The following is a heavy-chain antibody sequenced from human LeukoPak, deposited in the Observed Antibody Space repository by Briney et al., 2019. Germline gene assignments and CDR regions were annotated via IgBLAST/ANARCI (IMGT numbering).Heavy chain of an antibody. CDR1: GFTFDDYA. D-gene: IGHD3-22*01. CDR3: AKDIRHYDSSGCDY. Sequence: QPGRSLRLSCAASGFTFDDYAMHWVRQAPGKGLEWVSGISWNSGGIGYADSVKGRFTISRDNAKNSLYLQMNSLRAEDMALYYCAKDIRHYDSSGCDYWGQGTLVTVSS. V-gene: IGHV3-9*03. CDR2: ISWNSGGI. J-gene: IGHJ4*02.